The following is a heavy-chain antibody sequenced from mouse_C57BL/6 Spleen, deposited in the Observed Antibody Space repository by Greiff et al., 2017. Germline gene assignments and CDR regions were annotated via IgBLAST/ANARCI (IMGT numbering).Heavy chain of an antibody. CDR3: ARSYYGSSHYYAMDY. CDR2: IDPNSGGT. D-gene: IGHD1-1*01. V-gene: IGHV1-72*01. Sequence: QVQLQQPGAELVKPGASVKLSCKASGYTFTSYWMHWVKQRPGRGLEWIGRIDPNSGGTKYNEKFKSKATLTVDKPSSTAYMQLSILTSEDSAVYYGARSYYGSSHYYAMDYWGQGTSVTVSS. CDR1: GYTFTSYW. J-gene: IGHJ4*01.